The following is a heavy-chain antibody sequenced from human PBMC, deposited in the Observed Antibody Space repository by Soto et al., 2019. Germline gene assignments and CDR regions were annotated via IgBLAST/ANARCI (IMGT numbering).Heavy chain of an antibody. CDR2: IVVGSGNT. CDR3: AARGPHFWSGYYTGYDWFDP. J-gene: IGHJ5*02. Sequence: SVKVSCKASGFTFTSSAVQWVRQARGQRLEWIGWIVVGSGNTNYAQKFQERVTITRDMSTGTAYMELSSLRSEDTAVYYCAARGPHFWSGYYTGYDWFDPWGQGTPVTVSS. CDR1: GFTFTSSA. D-gene: IGHD3-3*02. V-gene: IGHV1-58*01.